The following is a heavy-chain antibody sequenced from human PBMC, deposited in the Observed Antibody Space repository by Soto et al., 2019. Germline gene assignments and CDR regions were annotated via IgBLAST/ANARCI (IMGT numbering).Heavy chain of an antibody. V-gene: IGHV3-23*01. J-gene: IGHJ4*02. CDR3: AKNGLDNSPSAIDS. CDR2: ITGSGRDT. D-gene: IGHD2-8*01. CDR1: GFTFRNNV. Sequence: GGSLRLSCAASGFTFRNNVLSWVRRAPGKGLDWVSGITGSGRDTYYADSVKGRFTISRDNSKNMVFLQMNSLRAEDTALYYCAKNGLDNSPSAIDSWGPGTLVTVSS.